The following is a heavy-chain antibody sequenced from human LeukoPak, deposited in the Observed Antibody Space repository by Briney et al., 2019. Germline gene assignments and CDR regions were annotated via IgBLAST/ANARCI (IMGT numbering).Heavy chain of an antibody. V-gene: IGHV3-30*02. CDR2: IRYDGSNK. Sequence: GGSPRLSCAASGFTFSSYGMHWVRQAPGKGLEWVAFIRYDGSNKYYADSVKGRFTISRDNSKNTLYLQMNSLRAEDTAVYYCARTSGYDPTNFDYWGQGTLVTVSS. CDR3: ARTSGYDPTNFDY. J-gene: IGHJ4*02. D-gene: IGHD5-12*01. CDR1: GFTFSSYG.